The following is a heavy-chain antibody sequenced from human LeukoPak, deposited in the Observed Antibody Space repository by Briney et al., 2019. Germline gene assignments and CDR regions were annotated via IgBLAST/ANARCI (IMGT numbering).Heavy chain of an antibody. J-gene: IGHJ4*02. Sequence: GGSLRLSCAASGFTFSSYGMHWVRQAPGKGLEWVAVISYDGSNKYYADSVKGRFTISRDNSKNTLYLQMNSLRAEDTAVYYCARDNPDYGGNAIDYWGQGTLVTVSS. D-gene: IGHD4-23*01. V-gene: IGHV3-30*03. CDR3: ARDNPDYGGNAIDY. CDR1: GFTFSSYG. CDR2: ISYDGSNK.